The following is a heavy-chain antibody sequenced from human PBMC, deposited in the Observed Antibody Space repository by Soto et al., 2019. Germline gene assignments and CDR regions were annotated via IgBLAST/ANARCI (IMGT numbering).Heavy chain of an antibody. CDR1: GYSFTSYW. CDR3: ARHGGYCSSTSCYIRGYYSYYGMDV. Sequence: GESLKISCKGSGYSFTSYWIGWVRQMPGKVLEWMGIIYPGDSDTRYSPSFQGQVTISADKSISTAYLQWSSLKASDTAMYYCARHGGYCSSTSCYIRGYYSYYGMDVWGQAXTVTVFS. J-gene: IGHJ6*02. D-gene: IGHD2-2*02. CDR2: IYPGDSDT. V-gene: IGHV5-51*01.